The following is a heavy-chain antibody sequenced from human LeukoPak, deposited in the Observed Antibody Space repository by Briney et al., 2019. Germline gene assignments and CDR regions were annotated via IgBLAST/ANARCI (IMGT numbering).Heavy chain of an antibody. V-gene: IGHV3-30*18. Sequence: GGSLRLSCAASGFAFTGYGMHWVRQAPGKGLEWVAVVSDDGSKTYYGDFVKGRFTISRDNSKNTLYLQMNSLRAEDTAVYYCAKDREDTAMVDTTPAYWGQGTLVTVSS. CDR2: VSDDGSKT. D-gene: IGHD5-18*01. CDR1: GFAFTGYG. J-gene: IGHJ4*02. CDR3: AKDREDTAMVDTTPAY.